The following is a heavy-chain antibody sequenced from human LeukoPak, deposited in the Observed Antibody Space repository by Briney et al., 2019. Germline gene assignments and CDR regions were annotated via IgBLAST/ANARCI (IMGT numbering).Heavy chain of an antibody. Sequence: GGSLRLSCAAFGFSFNKYSMNWVRQAPGKGLEWVSCISSSSSTIYYADSVKGRFTISRDNAKNSLYLQMHSLRAEDTAVYYCARDRSKEGGWFFDYWGQGTLVTVSS. D-gene: IGHD6-19*01. V-gene: IGHV3-48*01. CDR2: ISSSSSTI. CDR3: ARDRSKEGGWFFDY. CDR1: GFSFNKYS. J-gene: IGHJ4*02.